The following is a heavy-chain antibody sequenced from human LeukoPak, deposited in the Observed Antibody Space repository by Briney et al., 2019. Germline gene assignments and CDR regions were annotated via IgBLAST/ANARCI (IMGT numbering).Heavy chain of an antibody. CDR1: GFTFSSYA. J-gene: IGHJ4*02. Sequence: PGGSLRLSCAASGFTFSSYAMGWVRQAPGKGLEWVSAISSSGGSTYYADSVKGRFTISRDNSKNTLYLQMHSLRAEDTAVYYCAKDASSGTYYDHWGQGTLATVSS. D-gene: IGHD1-26*01. CDR2: ISSSGGST. V-gene: IGHV3-23*01. CDR3: AKDASSGTYYDH.